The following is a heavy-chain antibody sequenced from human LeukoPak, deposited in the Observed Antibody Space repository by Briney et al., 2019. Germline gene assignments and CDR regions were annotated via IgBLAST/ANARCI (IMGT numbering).Heavy chain of an antibody. Sequence: SQTLSLTCAVSGGSISSGGYSWSWIRQPPGKGLEWIGYIYHSGSTYYNPSLKGRVTISVDRSKNQFSLKLSSVTAADTAVYYCARHRIAAHWFDPWGQGTLVPVSS. CDR3: ARHRIAAHWFDP. D-gene: IGHD6-6*01. CDR2: IYHSGST. J-gene: IGHJ5*02. V-gene: IGHV4-30-2*01. CDR1: GGSISSGGYS.